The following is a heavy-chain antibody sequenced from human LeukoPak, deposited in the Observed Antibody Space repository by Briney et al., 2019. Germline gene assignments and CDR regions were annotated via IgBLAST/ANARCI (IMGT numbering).Heavy chain of an antibody. CDR2: ISYDGGNI. V-gene: IGHV3-30*18. Sequence: GGSLRLSGAASGFTFSSYGMHWVRQAPGKGLEWVAVISYDGGNIYYADSVKGRFTISRDNSKNTLYLQMNSLRAEDTAVYYCAKDLGGSGTFYKDLDYWGQGTLVTVSS. CDR3: AKDLGGSGTFYKDLDY. J-gene: IGHJ4*02. D-gene: IGHD3-10*01. CDR1: GFTFSSYG.